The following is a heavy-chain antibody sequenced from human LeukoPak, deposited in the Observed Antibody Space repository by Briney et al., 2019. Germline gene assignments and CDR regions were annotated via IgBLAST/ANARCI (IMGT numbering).Heavy chain of an antibody. D-gene: IGHD5-18*01. Sequence: GASVKVSCKASGYTLTSYYMHWVRQAPGQGLEWMGIINPSGGSTSYAQKFRGRVTMTRDTSTSTVYMELSSLRSEDTAVYYCAREVDTAMVFDPWGQGTLVTVSS. CDR1: GYTLTSYY. CDR2: INPSGGST. CDR3: AREVDTAMVFDP. V-gene: IGHV1-46*01. J-gene: IGHJ5*02.